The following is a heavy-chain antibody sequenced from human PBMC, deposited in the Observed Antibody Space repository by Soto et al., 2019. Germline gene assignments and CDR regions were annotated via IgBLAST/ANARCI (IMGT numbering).Heavy chain of an antibody. V-gene: IGHV6-1*01. CDR3: AQSRDCTNGVCAGVAAFDI. J-gene: IGHJ3*02. CDR2: TYYRSKWYN. D-gene: IGHD2-8*01. Sequence: SQTLSLTCAISGDSVSSSSATWDWIRQSPSKGLEWLGRTYYRSKWYNDYVVSVKSRITINPDTSKNQFSLQLNSVTPEDTAVYYCAQSRDCTNGVCAGVAAFDIWGQGTMVTVSS. CDR1: GDSVSSSSAT.